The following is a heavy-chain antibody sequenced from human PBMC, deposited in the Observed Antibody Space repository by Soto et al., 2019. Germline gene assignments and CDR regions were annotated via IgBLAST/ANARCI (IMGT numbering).Heavy chain of an antibody. CDR3: AIHYYYDSSGYYPSYGMDV. CDR1: GDSSTSYY. CDR2: INPSGGST. D-gene: IGHD3-22*01. V-gene: IGHV1-46*01. Sequence: ASVKVCCKASGDSSTSYYMHWVRHAPGQGLEWMGIINPSGGSTSYAQKFQGRVTMTRDTSTSTVYMELSSLRSEDTAVYYCAIHYYYDSSGYYPSYGMDVWGQGTTVTVSS. J-gene: IGHJ6*02.